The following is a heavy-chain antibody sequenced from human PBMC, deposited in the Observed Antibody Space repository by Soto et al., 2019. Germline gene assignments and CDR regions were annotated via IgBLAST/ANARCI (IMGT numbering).Heavy chain of an antibody. V-gene: IGHV3-30*18. J-gene: IGHJ4*02. CDR2: ISYDGSNK. CDR3: AKAPVVGATKGGVDY. D-gene: IGHD1-26*01. CDR1: GFTFSSYG. Sequence: QVQLVESGGGVVQPGRSLRLSCAASGFTFSSYGMHWVRQAPGKGLEWVAVISYDGSNKYYADSVKGRFTISRDNSNNTLYLQMNSLRAEDTAVYYCAKAPVVGATKGGVDYWGQGTLVTVSS.